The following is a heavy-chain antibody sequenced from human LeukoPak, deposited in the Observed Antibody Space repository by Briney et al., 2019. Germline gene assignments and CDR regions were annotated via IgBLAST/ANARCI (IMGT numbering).Heavy chain of an antibody. CDR2: IYYSGST. V-gene: IGHV4-59*01. CDR1: GGSISSYY. CDR3: ARDGADFWSGYSAYNWFDP. D-gene: IGHD3-3*01. J-gene: IGHJ5*02. Sequence: ASETLSFTCTVSGGSISSYYWSWIRQPPGKGLEWIGYIYYSGSTNYNPSLKSRVTISVDTSKNQFSLKLSSVTAADTAVYYCARDGADFWSGYSAYNWFDPWGQGTLVTVSS.